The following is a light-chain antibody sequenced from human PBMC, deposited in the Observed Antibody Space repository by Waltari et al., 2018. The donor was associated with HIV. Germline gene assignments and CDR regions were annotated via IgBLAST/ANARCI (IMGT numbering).Light chain of an antibody. V-gene: IGLV2-23*02. CDR2: DVN. Sequence: QPALTQPASVSESPGQSITISCAATSRDVGGYGYVSLYQEHPGKSPKLIIFDVNKRPSGVSNRFSGSKSGNTASLTISGLQAEDEADYYCCSYGGSGTSVFGSGTKVTVL. CDR3: CSYGGSGTSV. CDR1: SRDVGGYGY. J-gene: IGLJ1*01.